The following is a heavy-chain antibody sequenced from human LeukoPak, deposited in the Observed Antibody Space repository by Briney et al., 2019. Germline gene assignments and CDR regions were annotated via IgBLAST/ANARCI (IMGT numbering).Heavy chain of an antibody. D-gene: IGHD3-10*01. CDR1: GGSFSGYY. Sequence: PETLSLTCAVYGGSFSGYYWSWIRQPPGKGLEWIGEINHSGSTNYNPSLKSRVTISVDTSKNQFSLKLSSVTAADTAVYYCARDGAYGSGSYYNDAWFDPWGQGTLVTVSS. CDR2: INHSGST. CDR3: ARDGAYGSGSYYNDAWFDP. V-gene: IGHV4-34*01. J-gene: IGHJ5*02.